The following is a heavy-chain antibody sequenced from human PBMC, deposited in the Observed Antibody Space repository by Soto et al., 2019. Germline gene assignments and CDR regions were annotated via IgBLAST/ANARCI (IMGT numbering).Heavy chain of an antibody. CDR3: ARQVVPAAMCDY. Sequence: QVQLVQSGDEVKKPVASVKVSCKASGYTFTSYGISWVRQAPGQGREWMGWISAYNGNTNYAQKLQGRVTMNTDTSTSKAYMELRRLRSDDTAVYYCARQVVPAAMCDYWGQATLVTDSS. V-gene: IGHV1-18*01. CDR1: GYTFTSYG. D-gene: IGHD2-2*01. J-gene: IGHJ4*02. CDR2: ISAYNGNT.